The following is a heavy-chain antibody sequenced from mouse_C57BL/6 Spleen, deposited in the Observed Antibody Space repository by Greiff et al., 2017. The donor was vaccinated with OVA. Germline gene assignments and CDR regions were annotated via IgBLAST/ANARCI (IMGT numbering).Heavy chain of an antibody. J-gene: IGHJ4*01. CDR3: ARPERDYAMDY. V-gene: IGHV5-17*01. CDR2: ISSGSSTI. CDR1: GFTFSDYG. Sequence: EVQLVESGGGLVKPGGSLKLSCAASGFTFSDYGMHWVRQAPEKGLEWVAYISSGSSTIYYADTVKGRFTISRDNAKNTLFLQMTSLRSEDTAMYYCARPERDYAMDYWGQGTSVTVSS.